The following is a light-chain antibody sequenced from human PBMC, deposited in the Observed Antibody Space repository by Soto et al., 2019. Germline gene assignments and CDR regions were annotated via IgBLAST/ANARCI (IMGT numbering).Light chain of an antibody. Sequence: QSVLTQPPSASGTPGQRVTISCSGSSSNIGSNTVNWYQQLPGTAPKLLIYSNNQRPSGVPDRFSGSKSGTSASLAISGLQFEDGPDYYCAAWDDSLKGVVFGGGTKLTVL. CDR3: AAWDDSLKGVV. V-gene: IGLV1-44*01. CDR1: SSNIGSNT. CDR2: SNN. J-gene: IGLJ2*01.